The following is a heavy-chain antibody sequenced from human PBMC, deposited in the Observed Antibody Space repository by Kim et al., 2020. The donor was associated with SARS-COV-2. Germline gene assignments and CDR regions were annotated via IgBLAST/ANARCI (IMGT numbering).Heavy chain of an antibody. CDR2: IYYSGST. CDR1: GGSISSYY. J-gene: IGHJ5*02. CDR3: ARYSSSWYPGGGWFDP. Sequence: SETLSLTCTVSGGSISSYYWSWIRQPPGKGLEWIGYIYYSGSTNYNPSLKSRVTISVDTSKNQFSLKLSSVTAADTAVYYCARYSSSWYPGGGWFDPWG. V-gene: IGHV4-59*13. D-gene: IGHD6-13*01.